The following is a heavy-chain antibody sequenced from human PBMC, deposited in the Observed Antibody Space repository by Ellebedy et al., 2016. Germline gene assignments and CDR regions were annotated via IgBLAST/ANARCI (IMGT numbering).Heavy chain of an antibody. D-gene: IGHD1-26*01. V-gene: IGHV4-59*01. CDR3: ARGEWEENHYYYMDV. CDR1: GGSFYNFY. CDR2: IYYTGTT. J-gene: IGHJ6*03. Sequence: SEILSLTCTVSGGSFYNFYWAWIRQPPGKGLEWIGYIYYTGTTNYNPSLKSRVTISLDTSKSQFSLRLSSVTAADTAIYYCARGEWEENHYYYMDVWGKGTTVTVSS.